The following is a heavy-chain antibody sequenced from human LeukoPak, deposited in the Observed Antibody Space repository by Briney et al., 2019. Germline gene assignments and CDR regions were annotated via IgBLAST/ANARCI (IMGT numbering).Heavy chain of an antibody. CDR1: GITFSAYW. V-gene: IGHV3-74*01. Sequence: GGSLRLSCAASGITFSAYWMHWVRQAPGKGLVWVSHINSDGSTTGYADSVKGRFSISRDNAKSTLYLQMNSLRAEDTAVYHCIRGRDLRYIDWINTWLYWGQGTLVTVSS. J-gene: IGHJ4*02. CDR2: INSDGSTT. CDR3: IRGRDLRYIDWINTWLY. D-gene: IGHD3-9*01.